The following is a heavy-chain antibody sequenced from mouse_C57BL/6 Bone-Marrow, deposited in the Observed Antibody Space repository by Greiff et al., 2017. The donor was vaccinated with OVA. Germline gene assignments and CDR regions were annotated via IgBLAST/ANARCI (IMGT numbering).Heavy chain of an antibody. CDR1: GYTFTSYW. CDR2: IYPGSGRT. Sequence: QVHVKQPGAELVKPGASVKMSCKASGYTFTSYWITWVKQRPGQGLEWIGDIYPGSGRTNYNEKFKSKATLTVDTSSSTAYMQLRSLTSEDSAVYYCARSGITTVEGDFAMDYWGQGTSVTVSS. D-gene: IGHD1-1*01. CDR3: ARSGITTVEGDFAMDY. J-gene: IGHJ4*01. V-gene: IGHV1-55*01.